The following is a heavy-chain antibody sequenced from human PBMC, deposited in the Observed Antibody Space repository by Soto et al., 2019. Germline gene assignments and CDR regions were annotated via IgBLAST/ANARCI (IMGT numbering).Heavy chain of an antibody. D-gene: IGHD4-17*01. CDR2: INHSGNT. Sequence: QVQLQQWGAGLLKPSETLSLTCAVYGGSFSGYYWSWIRQPPGKGLEWIGEINHSGNTNYNPSLKSRVTISVDTSKNQFSLKLSSVTAADTAVYYCASYYGDNPTGFDPWGQGTRVTVSS. V-gene: IGHV4-34*01. J-gene: IGHJ5*02. CDR3: ASYYGDNPTGFDP. CDR1: GGSFSGYY.